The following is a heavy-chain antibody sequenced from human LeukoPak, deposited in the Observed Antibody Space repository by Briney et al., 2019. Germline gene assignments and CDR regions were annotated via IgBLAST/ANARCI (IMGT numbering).Heavy chain of an antibody. V-gene: IGHV4-59*12. CDR2: IYYSGST. CDR1: GGSISSYY. CDR3: ARIGSDYDFWSGRSQLYYFDY. D-gene: IGHD3-3*01. Sequence: SETLSLTCTVSGGSISSYYWSWIRQPPGKGLEWIGYIYYSGSTNYNPSLKSRVTISVDTSKNQFSLKLSSVTAADTAVYYCARIGSDYDFWSGRSQLYYFDYWGQGTLVTVSS. J-gene: IGHJ4*02.